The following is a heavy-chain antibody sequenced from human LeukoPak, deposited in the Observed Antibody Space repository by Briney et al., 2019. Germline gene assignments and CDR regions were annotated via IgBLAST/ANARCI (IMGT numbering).Heavy chain of an antibody. V-gene: IGHV4-61*02. CDR1: GGSISSGSYY. CDR2: IYTSGST. Sequence: SETLSLTCTVSGGSISSGSYYWSWIRQPAGKGLEWIGRIYTSGSTNYNPSLKSRVTISVDTSKNQFSLKLSSVTAADTAVYYCARGYILQFLEAWFDPWGQGTLVTVSS. J-gene: IGHJ5*02. CDR3: ARGYILQFLEAWFDP. D-gene: IGHD3-3*01.